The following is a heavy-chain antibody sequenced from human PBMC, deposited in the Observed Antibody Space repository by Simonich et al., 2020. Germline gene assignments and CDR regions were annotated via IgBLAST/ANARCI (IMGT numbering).Heavy chain of an antibody. CDR1: GGSFSGYY. D-gene: IGHD3-16*01. J-gene: IGHJ3*02. V-gene: IGHV4-34*01. Sequence: QVQLQQWGAGLLKPSETLSLTCAVYGGSFSGYYWSWIRQPPGKGLEWIGEISHSGSTNYNPSLKSRVTISVDTSKNQFSLKLSSVTAADTAVYYCARPLGIVWAFDIWGQGTMVTVSS. CDR3: ARPLGIVWAFDI. CDR2: ISHSGST.